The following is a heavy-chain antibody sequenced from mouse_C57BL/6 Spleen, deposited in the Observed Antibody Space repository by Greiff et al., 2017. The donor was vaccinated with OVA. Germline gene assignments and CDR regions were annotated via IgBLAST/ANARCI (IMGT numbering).Heavy chain of an antibody. Sequence: EVQLQESGAELVRPGASVTLSCTASGFNITDDYMHWVKQRPEQGLEWIGCIDPENGDTEYAPKFKGKATITADTSSNTAYLQLSSLTSEDTAVYYCTTEDSSSYVEAMDYWGQGTSVTVSS. V-gene: IGHV14-4*01. CDR1: GFNITDDY. CDR3: TTEDSSSYVEAMDY. CDR2: IDPENGDT. J-gene: IGHJ4*01. D-gene: IGHD1-1*01.